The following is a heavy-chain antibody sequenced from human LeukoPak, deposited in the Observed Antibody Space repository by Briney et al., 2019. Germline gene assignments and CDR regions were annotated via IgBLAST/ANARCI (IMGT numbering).Heavy chain of an antibody. D-gene: IGHD3-16*01. Sequence: PGGSLRLSCAASGFTFSSYAMSWVRQAPGKGLEWVSAISGSGGSTYYADSVKGRFTISRDNSKNTLYLQLNSLRAEDTALYYCAKGTYGSDSPLDYWGQGTLVTVSS. CDR2: ISGSGGST. V-gene: IGHV3-23*01. J-gene: IGHJ4*02. CDR3: AKGTYGSDSPLDY. CDR1: GFTFSSYA.